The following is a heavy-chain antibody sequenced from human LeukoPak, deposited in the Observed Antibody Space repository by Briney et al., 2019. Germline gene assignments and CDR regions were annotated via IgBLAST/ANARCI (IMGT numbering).Heavy chain of an antibody. V-gene: IGHV4-61*08. J-gene: IGHJ4*02. CDR1: GGSISSGGYY. CDR2: IYYSGST. CDR3: ARDRYSDYFDY. Sequence: PSETLSLTCTVSGGSISSGGYYWSWIRQPPGKGLEWIGYIYYSGSTNYNPSLKSRVTISVDTSKNQFSLKLSSVTAADTAVYYCARDRYSDYFDYWGQGTLVTVSS. D-gene: IGHD5-18*01.